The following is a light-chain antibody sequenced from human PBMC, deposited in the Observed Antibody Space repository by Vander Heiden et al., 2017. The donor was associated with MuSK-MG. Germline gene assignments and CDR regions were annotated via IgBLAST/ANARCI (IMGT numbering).Light chain of an antibody. J-gene: IGLJ3*02. Sequence: SSELTHDPAVSVALGQTVRITCQGASLRSYYASWYQQKPGQAPVLVITCRNNRHSGIPDRVSGSSSGNTASLTITGAQAEDEADDYCNSRDSSGNHPSVFGGGTKLTVL. CDR2: CRN. V-gene: IGLV3-19*01. CDR3: NSRDSSGNHPSV. CDR1: SLRSYY.